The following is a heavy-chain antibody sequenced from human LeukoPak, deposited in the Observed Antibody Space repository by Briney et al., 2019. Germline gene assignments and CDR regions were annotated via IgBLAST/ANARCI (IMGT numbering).Heavy chain of an antibody. CDR2: INPNSGGT. J-gene: IGHJ3*02. V-gene: IGHV1-2*02. Sequence: ASVKVSCKASGYTFTGYYMHWVRQAPGQGLEWMGWINPNSGGTNYAQKFQGRVTMTRDTSISTAYMELSRLRSDDTAVYYCARVLAAADGYAFDIWGQGTMVTVSS. CDR3: ARVLAAADGYAFDI. CDR1: GYTFTGYY. D-gene: IGHD6-13*01.